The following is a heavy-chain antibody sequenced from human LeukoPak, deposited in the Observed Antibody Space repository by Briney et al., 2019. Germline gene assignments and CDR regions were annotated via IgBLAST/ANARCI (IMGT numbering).Heavy chain of an antibody. CDR1: GFTFSDYN. Sequence: GGSLRPTCAASGFTFSDYNMRWIRQAPGKGLEWVSSISRSGSTKYYADSVKGRFTISRDNAKNSLFLQMNSLRAEDTAVYYCARVLRYCSGGNCYSGGLGYMDVWGKGTTVTISS. CDR3: ARVLRYCSGGNCYSGGLGYMDV. CDR2: ISRSGSTK. V-gene: IGHV3-11*01. D-gene: IGHD2-15*01. J-gene: IGHJ6*03.